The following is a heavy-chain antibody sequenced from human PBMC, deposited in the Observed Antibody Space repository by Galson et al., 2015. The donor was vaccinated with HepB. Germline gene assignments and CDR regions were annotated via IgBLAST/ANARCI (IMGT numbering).Heavy chain of an antibody. CDR3: ARRLSFDIWRGFDY. CDR2: ISGSGGYT. Sequence: SLRLSCAASGFTFSNYAMSWVRQAPGKGLEWVSVISGSGGYTHYADSVKGRFTISRDNSKNTLYLQVNSLRAEDTAVYYCARRLSFDIWRGFDYWGQGTLVTVSS. D-gene: IGHD3-3*01. J-gene: IGHJ4*02. V-gene: IGHV3-23*01. CDR1: GFTFSNYA.